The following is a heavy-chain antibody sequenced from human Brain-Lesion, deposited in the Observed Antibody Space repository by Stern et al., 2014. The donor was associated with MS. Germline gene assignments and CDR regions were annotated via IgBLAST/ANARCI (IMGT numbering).Heavy chain of an antibody. J-gene: IGHJ4*02. CDR1: GFSLRTSGAN. D-gene: IGHD4-23*01. CDR2: IYWDDEK. V-gene: IGHV2-5*02. CDR3: AHRDYGGNSGFDS. Sequence: QITLKESGPTLLKPTQTLTLTCSFSGFSLRTSGANVGWIRQPPGKALEWLALIYWDDEKRYSPSLRSRLTITKDTSKNQVVLKMTNMDPVDTATYYYAHRDYGGNSGFDSWGQGTLVIVSS.